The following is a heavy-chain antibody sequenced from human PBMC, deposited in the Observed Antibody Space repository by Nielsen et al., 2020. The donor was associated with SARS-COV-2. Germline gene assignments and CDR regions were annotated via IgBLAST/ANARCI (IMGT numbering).Heavy chain of an antibody. V-gene: IGHV3-7*01. Sequence: GESLKISCAASGFTFSDYYMSWIRQAPGKGLEWVANIKQDGSEKYYVDSVKGRFTISRDNAKNSLSLQMNSLRAEDTAVYYCARESVTGTDAFDIWGQGTVVTVSS. D-gene: IGHD6-19*01. J-gene: IGHJ3*02. CDR3: ARESVTGTDAFDI. CDR1: GFTFSDYY. CDR2: IKQDGSEK.